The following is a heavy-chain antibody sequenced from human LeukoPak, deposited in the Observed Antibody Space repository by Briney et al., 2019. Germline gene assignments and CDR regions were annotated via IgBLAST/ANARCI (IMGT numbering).Heavy chain of an antibody. Sequence: GGSLRLSCAVSGLTFQTFGMHWVRQTPGKGLEWVALISFDGSYKYYTDSVKGRFTISRDNSKNTLYLQMDSLRAEDTAVYYCAELGITMIGGVWGKGTTVTISS. CDR2: ISFDGSYK. D-gene: IGHD3-10*02. CDR3: AELGITMIGGV. CDR1: GLTFQTFG. V-gene: IGHV3-30*18. J-gene: IGHJ6*04.